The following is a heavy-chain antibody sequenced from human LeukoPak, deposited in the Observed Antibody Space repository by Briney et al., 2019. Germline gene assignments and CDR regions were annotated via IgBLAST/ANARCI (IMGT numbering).Heavy chain of an antibody. CDR1: GGSISSYY. CDR3: ARRNYYDSSVVYFDL. V-gene: IGHV4-59*08. J-gene: IGHJ2*01. Sequence: PSGTLSLTCTVSGGSISSYYWSWIRQPPGKGLEWIGYIYYSGSTNYNPSLKSRVTISVDTSKNQFSLKVSSVTAADTAVYYCARRNYYDSSVVYFDLWGRGTLVTVSS. CDR2: IYYSGST. D-gene: IGHD3-22*01.